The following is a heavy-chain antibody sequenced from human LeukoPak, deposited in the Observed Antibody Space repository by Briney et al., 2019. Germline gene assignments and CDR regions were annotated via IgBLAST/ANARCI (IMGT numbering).Heavy chain of an antibody. V-gene: IGHV1-69*06. Sequence: ASVKVSCKASGGTFSSYAISWVRQAPGQGLEWMGGIIPIFGTANYAQKFQGRVTITADKSTSTAYMELSSLRSEDTAVYYCASYGYSGYANFDYWGQGTLVTVPS. D-gene: IGHD5-12*01. CDR2: IIPIFGTA. CDR3: ASYGYSGYANFDY. J-gene: IGHJ4*02. CDR1: GGTFSSYA.